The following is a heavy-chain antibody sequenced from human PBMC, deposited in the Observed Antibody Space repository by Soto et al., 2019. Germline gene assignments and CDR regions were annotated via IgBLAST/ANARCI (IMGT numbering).Heavy chain of an antibody. D-gene: IGHD2-15*01. J-gene: IGHJ6*02. V-gene: IGHV5-51*01. CDR1: GYSFTSYW. Sequence: EVQLVQSGAEVEKPGESLKISCKGSGYSFTSYWIGWVRQMPGKGLEWMGIIYPGDSDTRYSPSFQGQVTISADKSISTAYLQWSSLKASDTAMYYCARRTPYCSGGSCYGYYYYGMDVWGQGTTVTVSS. CDR3: ARRTPYCSGGSCYGYYYYGMDV. CDR2: IYPGDSDT.